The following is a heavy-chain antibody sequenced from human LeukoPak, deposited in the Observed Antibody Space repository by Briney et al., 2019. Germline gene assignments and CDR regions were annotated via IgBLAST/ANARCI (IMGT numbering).Heavy chain of an antibody. Sequence: KPGASVKVSCKASGYTFTDYYMHWVRQAPGQGLEWMGRINLNSGGTNFAQRFQGRVTMTRDTSISTAYMELSRLRSDDTAVYYCARDSSGDPPFDYWGQGTLVTVSS. D-gene: IGHD3-10*01. CDR1: GYTFTDYY. CDR3: ARDSSGDPPFDY. V-gene: IGHV1-2*06. J-gene: IGHJ4*02. CDR2: INLNSGGT.